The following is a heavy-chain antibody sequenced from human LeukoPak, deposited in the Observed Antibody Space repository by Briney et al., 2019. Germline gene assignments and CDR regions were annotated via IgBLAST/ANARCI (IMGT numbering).Heavy chain of an antibody. D-gene: IGHD4-17*01. Sequence: SETLSLTCAVYGGSFSGYYWSWIRQPPGKRLEWIGEINHSGSTNYNPSLKSRVTISVDTSKNQFSLKLSSVTAADTAVYYCARIAAVTTGNYYYYYMDVWGKGTTVTVSS. V-gene: IGHV4-34*01. CDR3: ARIAAVTTGNYYYYYMDV. CDR1: GGSFSGYY. CDR2: INHSGST. J-gene: IGHJ6*03.